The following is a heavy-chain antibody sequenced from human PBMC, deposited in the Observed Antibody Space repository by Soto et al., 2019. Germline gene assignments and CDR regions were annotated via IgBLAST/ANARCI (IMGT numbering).Heavy chain of an antibody. V-gene: IGHV3-74*01. J-gene: IGHJ6*02. Sequence: EVQLVESGGGLVQPGGSLRLSCAASGFTFSSYWIHWVRQAPGKGLVWVSRINSDGSTTNYADSAKGRFTISRDNAKNTLYRQVDSLRAEDTAVYYCARGVAGYYAMDVWGQGTTVTVPS. D-gene: IGHD2-15*01. CDR2: INSDGSTT. CDR3: ARGVAGYYAMDV. CDR1: GFTFSSYW.